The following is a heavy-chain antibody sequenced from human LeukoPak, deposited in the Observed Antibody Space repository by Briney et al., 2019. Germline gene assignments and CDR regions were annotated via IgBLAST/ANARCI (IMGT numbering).Heavy chain of an antibody. CDR1: AYTFSSYL. CDR2: IDPNGGST. J-gene: IGHJ5*02. CDR3: ARDLGLRGVTNWFDP. Sequence: ASVKVSCKASAYTFSSYLMHWVRQAPGQGLEWMGIIDPNGGSTGYAQKFQGRVTMTRDTSTSTVYMELSSLRSEDTAAYYCARDLGLRGVTNWFDPWGQGTLVTVSS. V-gene: IGHV1-46*01. D-gene: IGHD3-10*01.